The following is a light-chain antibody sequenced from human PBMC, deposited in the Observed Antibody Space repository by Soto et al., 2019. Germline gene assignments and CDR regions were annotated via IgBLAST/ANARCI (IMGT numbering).Light chain of an antibody. V-gene: IGKV3-11*01. CDR3: QHFGGTTFT. CDR1: QSVSSY. Sequence: EIVLTQSPVTLSLSPGERATLSCRASQSVSSYLAWYQQKPGQAPRLLIYDASNRATGIPARFSGSGSGTHFTLTISRLEPGDFAVYYCQHFGGTTFTFGQGTRLEIK. J-gene: IGKJ5*01. CDR2: DAS.